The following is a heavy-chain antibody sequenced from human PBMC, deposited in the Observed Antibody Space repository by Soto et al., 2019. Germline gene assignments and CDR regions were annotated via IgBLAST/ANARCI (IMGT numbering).Heavy chain of an antibody. J-gene: IGHJ6*02. CDR2: IYYSGST. D-gene: IGHD3-10*01. V-gene: IGHV4-30-4*01. CDR3: ARDGADITMVRGVRYYYYYYGMDV. CDR1: GGSISSGDYY. Sequence: QVQLQESGPGLVKPSQTLSLTCTVSGGSISSGDYYWSWIRQPPGKGLEWIGYIYYSGSTYYNPSLKSRVTISVDTSKNQFSLKLSSVTAADTAVYYCARDGADITMVRGVRYYYYYYGMDVWGQGTTVTVSS.